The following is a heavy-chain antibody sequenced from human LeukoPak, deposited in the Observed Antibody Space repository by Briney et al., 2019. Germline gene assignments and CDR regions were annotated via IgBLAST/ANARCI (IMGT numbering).Heavy chain of an antibody. V-gene: IGHV1-2*02. CDR1: GYTFTDYY. CDR2: INSNGGGT. D-gene: IGHD6-6*01. Sequence: ASVKVSCKTSGYTFTDYYIHWVRQAPGQGLEWMGWINSNGGGTSYAQKFQGRVTQTRDTPTRTAYMELNRLTSDDTAVYYCARTSIAARRADFDYWGQGTVVTVSS. CDR3: ARTSIAARRADFDY. J-gene: IGHJ4*02.